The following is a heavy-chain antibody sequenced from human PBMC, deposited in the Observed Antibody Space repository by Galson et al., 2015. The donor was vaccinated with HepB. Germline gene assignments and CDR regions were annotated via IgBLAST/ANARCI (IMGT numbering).Heavy chain of an antibody. CDR1: GDSVSSNSAA. V-gene: IGHV6-1*01. CDR3: ARDRIVEGYSSSWPFDY. J-gene: IGHJ4*02. D-gene: IGHD6-13*01. CDR2: TYYRSKWYN. Sequence: CAISGDSVSSNSAAWNWIRQSPSRGLEWLGRTYYRSKWYNDYAVSVKSRITINPDTSKNQFSLQLNSVTPEDTAVYYCARDRIVEGYSSSWPFDYWGQGTLVTVSS.